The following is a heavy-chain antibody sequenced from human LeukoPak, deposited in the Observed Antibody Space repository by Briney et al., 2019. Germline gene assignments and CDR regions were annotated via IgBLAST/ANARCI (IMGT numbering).Heavy chain of an antibody. V-gene: IGHV4-4*07. CDR2: ICTSGST. CDR3: ARERERMYYDILTGYYTLNAFDI. Sequence: SETLSLTCTVSGGSISSYYWSWIRQPAGKGLEGIGRICTSGSTNYNPSLKSRVTMSVDTSKNQFSLKLSSVTAADTAVYYCARERERMYYDILTGYYTLNAFDIWGQGTMVTVSS. J-gene: IGHJ3*02. D-gene: IGHD3-9*01. CDR1: GGSISSYY.